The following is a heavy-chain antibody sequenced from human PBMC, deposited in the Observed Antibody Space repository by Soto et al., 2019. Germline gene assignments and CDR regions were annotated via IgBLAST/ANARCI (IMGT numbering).Heavy chain of an antibody. Sequence: ASVKVSCKXSGGNFSRYAFSWVRQAPGQGLEWMGGIIPIFGTANYAQRFQGRVTFTADESTGTAYMEMSSLRSDDTAVYYCAAGWGQTVGLDPWGQGTPVT. V-gene: IGHV1-69*13. D-gene: IGHD1-26*01. CDR2: IIPIFGTA. J-gene: IGHJ5*02. CDR1: GGNFSRYA. CDR3: AAGWGQTVGLDP.